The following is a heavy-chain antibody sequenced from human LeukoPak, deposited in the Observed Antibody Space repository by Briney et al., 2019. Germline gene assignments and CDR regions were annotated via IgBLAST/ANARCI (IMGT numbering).Heavy chain of an antibody. CDR1: GFTFSSYG. D-gene: IGHD4/OR15-4a*01. V-gene: IGHV3-30*02. J-gene: IGHJ4*02. CDR3: AKGGHGALSPPFDY. Sequence: GGSLRLSCAASGFTFSSYGMHWVRQAPGKGLEWVAFIRYDGCNKYYADSVKGRFTISRDNSKNTLYLQMNSLRAEDTAVYYCAKGGHGALSPPFDYWGQGTPVTVSS. CDR2: IRYDGCNK.